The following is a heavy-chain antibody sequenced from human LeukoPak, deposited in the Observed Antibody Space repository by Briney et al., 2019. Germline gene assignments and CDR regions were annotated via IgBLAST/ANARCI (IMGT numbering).Heavy chain of an antibody. CDR2: FDPEDGET. V-gene: IGHV1-24*01. CDR3: AIELFVPQYPDY. J-gene: IGHJ4*02. D-gene: IGHD2-2*02. Sequence: GASVKVSCKVSGYTLTELSMHWVRQAPGKGLEWTGGFDPEDGETIYAQKFQGRVTMTEDTSTDTAYMELSGLRSEDTAVYYCAIELFVPQYPDYWGQGTLVTVSP. CDR1: GYTLTELS.